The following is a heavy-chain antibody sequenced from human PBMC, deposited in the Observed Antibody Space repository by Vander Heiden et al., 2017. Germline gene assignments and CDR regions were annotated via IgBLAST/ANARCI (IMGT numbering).Heavy chain of an antibody. D-gene: IGHD1-26*01. V-gene: IGHV3-30-3*01. J-gene: IGHJ6*02. CDR2: ISYDGSNK. Sequence: QVQLVESGGGVVQPGRSLRLSCAASGFTFSSYAMHWVRQAPGKGLEWVAVISYDGSNKYYADSVKGRFTISRDNSKNTLYLQMNSLRAEDTAVYYCARVSVGFYYYYYGMDVWGQGTTVTVSS. CDR3: ARVSVGFYYYYYGMDV. CDR1: GFTFSSYA.